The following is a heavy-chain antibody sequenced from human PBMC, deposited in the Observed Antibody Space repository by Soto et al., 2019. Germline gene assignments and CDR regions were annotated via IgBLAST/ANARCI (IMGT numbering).Heavy chain of an antibody. Sequence: GKGLEWVSAISGSGGSTYYADSVKGRFTISRDNSTNTLYLQMNSLRAEDTAVYYCAKGDPVGAPMPYYFDYWGQGTLVTVSS. J-gene: IGHJ4*02. D-gene: IGHD2-2*01. V-gene: IGHV3-23*01. CDR3: AKGDPVGAPMPYYFDY. CDR2: ISGSGGST.